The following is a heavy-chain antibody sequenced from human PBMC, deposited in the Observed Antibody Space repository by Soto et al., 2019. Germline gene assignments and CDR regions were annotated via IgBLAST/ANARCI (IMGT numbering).Heavy chain of an antibody. D-gene: IGHD2-15*01. Sequence: GSLRLSCSASGFTFSSYAMHWIRQAPGKGLEYVSAISSNGGSTYYADSVKGRFTISRDNSKNTLYLQMSSLRAEDTAVYYCVKDSGSYCSGGSCYLYYYYYYGMDVWGQGTTVTVSS. V-gene: IGHV3-64D*06. J-gene: IGHJ6*02. CDR3: VKDSGSYCSGGSCYLYYYYYYGMDV. CDR1: GFTFSSYA. CDR2: ISSNGGST.